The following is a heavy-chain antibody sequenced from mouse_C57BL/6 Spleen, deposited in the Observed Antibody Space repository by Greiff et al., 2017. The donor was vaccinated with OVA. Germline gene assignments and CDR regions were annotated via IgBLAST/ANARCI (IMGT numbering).Heavy chain of an antibody. J-gene: IGHJ1*03. CDR1: GYTFTSYW. CDR3: ASGDYYGSSYGYFDV. Sequence: VQLQQPGAELVKPGASVKMSCKASGYTFTSYWITWVKQRPGQGLEWIGDIYPGSGSTNYNEKFRSKATLTVDTSSSTAYMQLSSLTSEDSAVYYCASGDYYGSSYGYFDVWGTGTTVTVSS. V-gene: IGHV1-55*01. CDR2: IYPGSGST. D-gene: IGHD1-1*01.